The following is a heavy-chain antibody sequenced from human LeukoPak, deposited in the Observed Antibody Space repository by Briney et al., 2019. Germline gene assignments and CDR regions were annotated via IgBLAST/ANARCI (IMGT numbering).Heavy chain of an antibody. V-gene: IGHV1-69*13. CDR1: GGTFSSYA. CDR3: ARRAANLLYNWFDP. CDR2: IIPIFGTA. Sequence: SVKVSCEASGGTFSSYAISWVRQAPGQGLEWMGGIIPIFGTANYAQKFQGRVTITADESTSTAYMELSSLRSEDTAVYYCARRAANLLYNWFDPWGQGTLVTVSS. D-gene: IGHD2-15*01. J-gene: IGHJ5*02.